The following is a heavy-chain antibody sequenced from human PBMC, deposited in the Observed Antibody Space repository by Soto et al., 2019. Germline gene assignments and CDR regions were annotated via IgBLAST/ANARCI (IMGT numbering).Heavy chain of an antibody. V-gene: IGHV4-34*01. D-gene: IGHD3-22*01. CDR2: INHSGST. CDR3: ARGVHRVVTY. CDR1: VGSFSGYY. J-gene: IGHJ4*02. Sequence: SETLSLTCAVYVGSFSGYYWSWIRQPPGKGLEWIGEINHSGSTNYNPSLKSRVTISVDTSKNQFSLKLSSVTAADTAVYYCARGVHRVVTYWGQGTLVTVSS.